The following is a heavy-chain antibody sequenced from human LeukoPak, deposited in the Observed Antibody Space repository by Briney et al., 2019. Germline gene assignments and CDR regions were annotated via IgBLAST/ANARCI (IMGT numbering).Heavy chain of an antibody. J-gene: IGHJ6*02. D-gene: IGHD3-3*01. CDR3: ARGHDRDFWSGYYLASLPYYYYGMDV. CDR1: GYTFTGYY. CDR2: INPNSGGT. Sequence: GASVKVSCKASGYTFTGYYMHWVQQAPGQGLEWMGWINPNSGGTNYAQKFQGRVTMTRDTSISTAYMELSRLRSDDTAVYYCARGHDRDFWSGYYLASLPYYYYGMDVWGQGTTVTVSS. V-gene: IGHV1-2*02.